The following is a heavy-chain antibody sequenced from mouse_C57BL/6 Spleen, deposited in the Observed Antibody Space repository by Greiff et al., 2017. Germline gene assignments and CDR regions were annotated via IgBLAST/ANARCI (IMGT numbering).Heavy chain of an antibody. J-gene: IGHJ4*01. CDR3: ARRREGYAMDY. CDR1: GYAFTNYL. Sequence: VQLQQSGAELVRPGTSVKVSCKASGYAFTNYLIEWVKQRPGKGLEWIGRIYPGDGDTNYNGKFKGKATLTADKSSSTAYMQLSSLTSEDSAVYFCARRREGYAMDYWGQGTSVTVSS. V-gene: IGHV1-54*01. CDR2: IYPGDGDT.